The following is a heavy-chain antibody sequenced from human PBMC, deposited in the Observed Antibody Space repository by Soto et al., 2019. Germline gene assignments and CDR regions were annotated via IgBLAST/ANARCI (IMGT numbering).Heavy chain of an antibody. V-gene: IGHV1-2*04. J-gene: IGHJ6*02. CDR1: GYSFTDYH. CDR2: INPKSGGT. D-gene: IGHD2-8*01. Sequence: ASVKVSCKASGYSFTDYHIHWARQAPGQGLEWLGRINPKSGGTSTAQKFQGWVTMTTDTSISTASMELTRLTSDDTAIYYCARGDSTDCSNGVCSFFYNHDMDVWGQGTTVTVSS. CDR3: ARGDSTDCSNGVCSFFYNHDMDV.